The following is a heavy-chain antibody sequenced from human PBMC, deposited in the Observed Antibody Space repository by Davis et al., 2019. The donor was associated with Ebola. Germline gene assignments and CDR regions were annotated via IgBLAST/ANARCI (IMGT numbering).Heavy chain of an antibody. CDR1: TSSFNSYW. D-gene: IGHD6-19*01. CDR3: ARGSASSGWYPDAFDY. Sequence: GESLKISCKDSTSSFNSYWIGWVRQMPGKGLECMGIIYPGDSDTRYNPSFQGQVTISADKSISTAYLQWSSLKASDTAMYYCARGSASSGWYPDAFDYWGQGTLVTVSS. V-gene: IGHV5-51*01. J-gene: IGHJ4*02. CDR2: IYPGDSDT.